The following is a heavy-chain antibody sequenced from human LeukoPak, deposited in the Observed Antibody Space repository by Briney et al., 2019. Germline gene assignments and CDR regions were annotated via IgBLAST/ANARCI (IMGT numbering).Heavy chain of an antibody. D-gene: IGHD3-3*01. CDR2: INAGNGNT. Sequence: ASVKASCKASGYTFTSYAMHWVRQAPGQRLEWMGWINAGNGNTKYSQKFQGRVTITRDTSASTAYMELSSLRSEDTAVYYCARDTYYTPYYFDYWGQGTLVTVSS. J-gene: IGHJ4*02. CDR3: ARDTYYTPYYFDY. CDR1: GYTFTSYA. V-gene: IGHV1-3*01.